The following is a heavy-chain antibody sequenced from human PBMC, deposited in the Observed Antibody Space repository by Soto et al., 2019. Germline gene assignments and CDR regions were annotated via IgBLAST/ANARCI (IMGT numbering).Heavy chain of an antibody. CDR2: SYFSGST. J-gene: IGHJ4*02. V-gene: IGHV4-39*01. D-gene: IGHD3-10*01. CDR1: GDSISSSSYY. Sequence: QLQLQESGPGLVKPSETLSLTCTVSGDSISSSSYYWGWIRQPPGKGLEWIGSSYFSGSTYYNPSLRSRVTISVYTSKKQFSLKRSSVTATDTAVYYCVRLQIWFGELSVDYWGQGTLVTVSS. CDR3: VRLQIWFGELSVDY.